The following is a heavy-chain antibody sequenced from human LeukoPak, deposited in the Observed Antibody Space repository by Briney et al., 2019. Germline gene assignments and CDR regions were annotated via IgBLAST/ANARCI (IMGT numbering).Heavy chain of an antibody. CDR2: IYYSGST. CDR1: GGSLSSSSYY. CDR3: ARDLHSSSWSKFDP. J-gene: IGHJ5*02. D-gene: IGHD6-13*01. Sequence: SGTLSPPFPVSGGSLSSSSYYWGWVRPPPGKGLEGVGYIYYSGSTNYNPSLKSRVTISVDTSKNQFSLKLSSVTAADTAVYYCARDLHSSSWSKFDPWGQGTLVTVSS. V-gene: IGHV4-61*01.